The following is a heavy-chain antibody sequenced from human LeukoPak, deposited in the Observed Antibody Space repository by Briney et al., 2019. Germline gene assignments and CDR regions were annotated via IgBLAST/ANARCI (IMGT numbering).Heavy chain of an antibody. CDR3: ATAPSYDILTGLGVFDY. CDR2: IADEGHNQ. CDR1: GFTFSYHE. J-gene: IGHJ4*02. Sequence: GGSLRLSCRASGFTFSYHEMHWVRQAPGKGLEWVAVIADEGHNQYYSDSVKGRFIVSRDNSKRTLYLQMNSLRTEDTAVYYCATAPSYDILTGLGVFDYWGQGTLVTVSS. D-gene: IGHD3-9*01. V-gene: IGHV3-30*03.